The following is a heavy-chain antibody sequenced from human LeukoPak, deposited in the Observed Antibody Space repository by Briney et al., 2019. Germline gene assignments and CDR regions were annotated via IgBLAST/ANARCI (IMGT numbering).Heavy chain of an antibody. J-gene: IGHJ4*02. D-gene: IGHD3-10*01. CDR2: IGGGADT. CDR3: ARGFHFYASGTYSGAFDY. V-gene: IGHV3-23*01. Sequence: PGGSLRLSCTASGFSFRSYAMSWVRQAPGKGLEWVSAIGGGADTNYADSVKGRFTISRDNSKNTLHLQMDNLRAEDTAVYYCARGFHFYASGTYSGAFDYWGQGTLVTVSS. CDR1: GFSFRSYA.